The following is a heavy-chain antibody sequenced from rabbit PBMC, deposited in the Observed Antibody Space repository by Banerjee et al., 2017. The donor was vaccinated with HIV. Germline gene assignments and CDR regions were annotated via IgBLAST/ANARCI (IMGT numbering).Heavy chain of an antibody. D-gene: IGHD6-1*01. J-gene: IGHJ4*01. V-gene: IGHV1S47*01. CDR3: ARHTYGYAGYAYASNL. CDR1: GFDFSSYG. Sequence: QEQLVESGGGLVQPGGSLKLSCVASGFDFSSYGVGWVRQAPGKGLEWIGYIDPVFGSTYSASWVNGRSPISSHNAQNTLYLQLNSLTAADTATYFCARHTYGYAGYAYASNLWGQGTLVTVS. CDR2: IDPVFGST.